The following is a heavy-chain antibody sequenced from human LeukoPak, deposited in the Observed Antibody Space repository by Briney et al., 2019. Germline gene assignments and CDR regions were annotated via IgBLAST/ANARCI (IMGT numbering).Heavy chain of an antibody. Sequence: ASVKVSCKASGYTFTGYYMHWVRQAPGQGLEWMGWINPNSGGTNYAQKFQGRVTMTRDTSISTAYMELSRLRSDDTAVYYCARVPFVTTLYFDYWGQGTLVTVSS. V-gene: IGHV1-2*02. CDR3: ARVPFVTTLYFDY. D-gene: IGHD4-17*01. CDR1: GYTFTGYY. CDR2: INPNSGGT. J-gene: IGHJ4*02.